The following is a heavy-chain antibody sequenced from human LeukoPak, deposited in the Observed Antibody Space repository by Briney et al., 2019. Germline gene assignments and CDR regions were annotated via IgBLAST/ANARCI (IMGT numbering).Heavy chain of an antibody. CDR1: GFTLSSYW. J-gene: IGHJ3*02. CDR2: INSDGSSI. Sequence: GGSLRLSCAASGFTLSSYWMHWVRQAPGKGLVWVSRINSDGSSISYADSVKGRFTISRDNAKNTLYLQMNSLRAEDTAVYYCARNPPNQWLVHDAFDIWGQGTMVTV. V-gene: IGHV3-74*01. CDR3: ARNPPNQWLVHDAFDI. D-gene: IGHD6-19*01.